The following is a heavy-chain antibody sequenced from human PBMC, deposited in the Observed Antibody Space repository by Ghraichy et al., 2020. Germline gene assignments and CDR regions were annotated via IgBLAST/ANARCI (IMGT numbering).Heavy chain of an antibody. CDR2: INHSGST. D-gene: IGHD6-19*01. CDR3: ARDPVADTPGYFDY. CDR1: GGSFSGYY. Sequence: SETLSLTCAVYGGSFSGYYWSWIRQPPGKGLEWIGEINHSGSTNYNPSLKSRVTISVDTSKNQFSLKLSSVTAADTAVYYCARDPVADTPGYFDYWGQGTLVTVSS. V-gene: IGHV4-34*01. J-gene: IGHJ4*02.